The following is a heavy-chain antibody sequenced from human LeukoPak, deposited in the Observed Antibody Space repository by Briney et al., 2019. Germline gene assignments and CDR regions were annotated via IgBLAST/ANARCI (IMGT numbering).Heavy chain of an antibody. CDR2: ISYDGSNK. CDR1: GFTFSSYA. V-gene: IGHV3-30*04. Sequence: PGRSLRLSCAASGFTFSSYAMHWVRQAPGKGLEWVAVISYDGSNKYYADSVKGRFTISRDNSKNTLYLQMNSLRAEDTAVYYCARDDIVVVPAAPDYWGQGTLVTVSS. J-gene: IGHJ4*02. CDR3: ARDDIVVVPAAPDY. D-gene: IGHD2-2*01.